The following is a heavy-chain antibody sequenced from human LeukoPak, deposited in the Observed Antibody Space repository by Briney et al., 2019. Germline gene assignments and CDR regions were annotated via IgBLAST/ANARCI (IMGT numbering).Heavy chain of an antibody. Sequence: GGSLRLSCAASGFTFSSYAMHWVRQAPGKGLEYVSAISSNGGSTYYANSVKGRFTISRDNSKNTLYLQMGSLRAEDMAVYYCARDKALRVTRTPFDYWGQGTLVTVSS. V-gene: IGHV3-64*01. J-gene: IGHJ4*02. D-gene: IGHD4-23*01. CDR2: ISSNGGST. CDR1: GFTFSSYA. CDR3: ARDKALRVTRTPFDY.